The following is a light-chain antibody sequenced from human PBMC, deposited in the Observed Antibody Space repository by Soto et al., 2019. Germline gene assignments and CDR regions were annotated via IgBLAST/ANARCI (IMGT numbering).Light chain of an antibody. Sequence: IQMTQSPSSLSASVGDRVSITCRASQSIGTHLNWYLQKPGRAPKLLIYGASKLQSGVPSRFSGSGSGTGFTLTISSLQPEDFATYYCQQSYNTPNFGQGTRLDNK. CDR1: QSIGTH. V-gene: IGKV1-39*01. CDR3: QQSYNTPN. J-gene: IGKJ5*01. CDR2: GAS.